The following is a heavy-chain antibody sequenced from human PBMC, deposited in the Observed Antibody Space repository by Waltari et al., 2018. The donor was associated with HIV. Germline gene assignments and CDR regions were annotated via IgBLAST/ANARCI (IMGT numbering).Heavy chain of an antibody. CDR1: GYTFTSYA. CDR3: ARDRYYDILTGYYPHYYMDV. Sequence: QVQLVQSGAEVKKPGASVKVSCKASGYTFTSYAMHWVGQAPGQRLEWMGWINAGNGNTKYSQKFQGRVTITRDTSASTAYMELSSLRSEDTAVYYCARDRYYDILTGYYPHYYMDVWGKGTTVTVSS. CDR2: INAGNGNT. J-gene: IGHJ6*03. V-gene: IGHV1-3*01. D-gene: IGHD3-9*01.